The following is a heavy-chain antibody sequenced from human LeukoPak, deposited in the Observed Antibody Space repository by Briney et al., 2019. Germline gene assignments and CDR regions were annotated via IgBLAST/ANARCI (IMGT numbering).Heavy chain of an antibody. CDR1: DGSISTYY. V-gene: IGHV4-4*07. J-gene: IGHJ5*02. D-gene: IGHD3/OR15-3a*01. CDR3: ARGGLPRENWFDP. Sequence: PSETLSLTCTVSDGSISTYYWSWIRRPAGKGLEWIGRIYTTGSTNYNPSLKSRVTMSVDTSKNQFSLKLTSVTAADTAVYYCARGGLPRENWFDPWGQGTLVTVSS. CDR2: IYTTGST.